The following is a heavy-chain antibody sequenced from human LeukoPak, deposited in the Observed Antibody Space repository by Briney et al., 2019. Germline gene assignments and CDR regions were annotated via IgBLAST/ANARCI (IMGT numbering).Heavy chain of an antibody. Sequence: ASVKVSCKASGGTFSSYAISWVRQAPGQGLEWMGGIIPIFGTANYAQKFQGRVTITADESTSTAYMELSSLRSEGTAVYYCARDPLFDWSKRGFDNWFDPWGQGTLVTVSS. CDR1: GGTFSSYA. V-gene: IGHV1-69*13. CDR3: ARDPLFDWSKRGFDNWFDP. CDR2: IIPIFGTA. J-gene: IGHJ5*02. D-gene: IGHD3-9*01.